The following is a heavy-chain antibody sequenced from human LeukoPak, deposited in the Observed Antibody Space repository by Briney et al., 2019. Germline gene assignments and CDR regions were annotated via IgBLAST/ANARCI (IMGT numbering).Heavy chain of an antibody. D-gene: IGHD3-3*01. Sequence: SQTLSLTCTVSGGSISSGSYYWSWIRQPAGKGLEWIGSIYHSGSTYYNPSLKSRVTISVDTSKNQFSLKLSSVTAADTAVYYCARPAYDFWSGYPHYFDCWGQGTLDTVSS. J-gene: IGHJ4*02. V-gene: IGHV4-61*02. CDR2: IYHSGST. CDR1: GGSISSGSYY. CDR3: ARPAYDFWSGYPHYFDC.